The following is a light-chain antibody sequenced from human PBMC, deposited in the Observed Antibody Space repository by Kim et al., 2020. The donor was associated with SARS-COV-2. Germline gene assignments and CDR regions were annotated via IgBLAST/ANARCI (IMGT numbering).Light chain of an antibody. CDR1: QSVGDDD. V-gene: IGKV3-20*01. Sequence: SPGERPTLSCRASQSVGDDDLAWYQQKPGQPPRLLMYAANIRATGIPDRFRGSGSGADFTLTISGLQPEDFAVYFCQQYNESPRTFGPGTKVDIK. CDR2: AAN. J-gene: IGKJ3*01. CDR3: QQYNESPRT.